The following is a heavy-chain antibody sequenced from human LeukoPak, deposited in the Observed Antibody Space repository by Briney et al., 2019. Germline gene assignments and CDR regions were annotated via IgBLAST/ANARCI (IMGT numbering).Heavy chain of an antibody. CDR1: GFTFRSYA. Sequence: GGSLRLSCAASGFTFRSYAMTWVRQAPGKGLEWVGRIKTKTDGGTTDYAAPVKGRFTILRDDSKTTLYLQMNSLRTEDTAVYYCSTGLFAAAGTGFDYWGQGTLVTASS. D-gene: IGHD6-13*01. CDR3: STGLFAAAGTGFDY. V-gene: IGHV3-15*01. CDR2: IKTKTDGGTT. J-gene: IGHJ4*02.